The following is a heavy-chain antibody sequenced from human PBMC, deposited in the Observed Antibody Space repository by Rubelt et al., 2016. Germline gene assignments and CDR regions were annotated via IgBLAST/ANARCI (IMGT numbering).Heavy chain of an antibody. D-gene: IGHD1-26*01. CDR2: ISYDGSNK. Sequence: ISYDGSNKYYADSVKGRFTISRDNAKNSLYLQMNSLRAEDTAVYYSARVGELLDYWGQGTLVTVSS. J-gene: IGHJ4*02. V-gene: IGHV3-30*07. CDR3: ARVGELLDY.